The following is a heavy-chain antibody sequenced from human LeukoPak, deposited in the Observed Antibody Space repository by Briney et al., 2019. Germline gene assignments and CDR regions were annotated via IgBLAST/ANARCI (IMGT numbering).Heavy chain of an antibody. J-gene: IGHJ4*02. V-gene: IGHV5-51*01. CDR3: ASHYCSGGSCYFDY. CDR2: IYPGDSDT. Sequence: GESLKISCKGSGYTLTNYWIGWVRQMPGKGLEWMXIIYPGDSDTRYSPSFQGQVTISADKSISTAYLQWSSLKASDTAMYYCASHYCSGGSCYFDYWGQGTLVTVSS. CDR1: GYTLTNYW. D-gene: IGHD2-15*01.